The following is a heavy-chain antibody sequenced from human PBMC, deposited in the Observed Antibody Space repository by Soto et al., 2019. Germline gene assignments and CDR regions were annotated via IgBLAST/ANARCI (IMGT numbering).Heavy chain of an antibody. J-gene: IGHJ4*02. CDR3: AKYRRTEAEGFTLDY. D-gene: IGHD6-13*01. CDR1: GDSINNYY. V-gene: IGHV4-59*01. CDR2: IYYTGST. Sequence: SETLSLTCTVSGDSINNYYWSWIRQPPGKRLEWIGYIYYTGSTTYNPSPESRVTMSVDTSKNQFSLKLSSVNAADTAAYYCAKYRRTEAEGFTLDYWGRGTLVTVSS.